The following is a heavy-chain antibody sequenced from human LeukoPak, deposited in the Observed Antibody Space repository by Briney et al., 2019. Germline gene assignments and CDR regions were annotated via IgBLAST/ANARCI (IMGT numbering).Heavy chain of an antibody. CDR1: GGSFSGYY. Sequence: PSETLSLTCAVYGGSFSGYYWSWIRQPPGTGLEWIGEINHSGSTNYNPSLKSRVTISVDTSKNQFSLKLSSVTAADTAVYYCASISSYGSGSSPNYYYYYGMDVWGKGTTVTVSS. CDR2: INHSGST. V-gene: IGHV4-34*01. J-gene: IGHJ6*04. D-gene: IGHD3-10*01. CDR3: ASISSYGSGSSPNYYYYYGMDV.